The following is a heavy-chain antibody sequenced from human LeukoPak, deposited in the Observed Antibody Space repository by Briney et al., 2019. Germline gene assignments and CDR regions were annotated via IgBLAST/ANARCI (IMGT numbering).Heavy chain of an antibody. CDR3: ARGRTTYGSGSYYKAYRHNWFDP. CDR1: GGSFSGYY. Sequence: SETLSLTCAVYGGSFSGYYWSWIRQPPGKGLEWIGEINHSGSTNYNPSLKSRVTISVDTSKNQFSLKLSSVTAVDTAVYYCARGRTTYGSGSYYKAYRHNWFDPWGQGTLVTVSS. V-gene: IGHV4-34*01. CDR2: INHSGST. D-gene: IGHD3-10*01. J-gene: IGHJ5*02.